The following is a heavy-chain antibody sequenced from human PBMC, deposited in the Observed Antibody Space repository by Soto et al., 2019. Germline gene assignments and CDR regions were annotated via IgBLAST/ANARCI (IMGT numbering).Heavy chain of an antibody. CDR2: IYNSGST. J-gene: IGHJ4*02. V-gene: IGHV4-59*08. CDR3: ARHDVGATHFDY. Sequence: SETLSLTCTVSGGSISSYFWGWIRQPPGKGLEWIGYIYNSGSTNYNPSLKSRVTISVDSSKKQFSLKLNSVTAADTAVYYCARHDVGATHFDYWGQGTLVTVS. CDR1: GGSISSYF. D-gene: IGHD1-26*01.